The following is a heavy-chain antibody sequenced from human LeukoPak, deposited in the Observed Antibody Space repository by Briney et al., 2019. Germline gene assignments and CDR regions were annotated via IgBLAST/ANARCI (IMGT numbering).Heavy chain of an antibody. D-gene: IGHD5-24*01. CDR2: ISESGDGT. CDR1: GFTFTNFA. CDR3: AKQFVDV. Sequence: GSLRLSCAASGFTFTNFAMNWVRQAPGKGLEWVSSISESGDGTAYADSVKGRFTISRDNSRNTLYLQMISLRAEDTAVYYCAKQFVDVWGQGTLVTVSS. J-gene: IGHJ5*02. V-gene: IGHV3-23*01.